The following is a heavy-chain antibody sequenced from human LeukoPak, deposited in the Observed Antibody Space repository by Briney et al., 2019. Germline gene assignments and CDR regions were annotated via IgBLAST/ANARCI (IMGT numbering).Heavy chain of an antibody. CDR2: ISSSGSTI. Sequence: GGSLRLSCAASGFTFSSYEMNWVRQAPGKGLEWVSYISSSGSTIYYADSVKGRFTISRDNAKNSLYLQMNGLRAEDTAVYYCARSPRGVARTRVFDYWGQGTLVTVSS. CDR1: GFTFSSYE. D-gene: IGHD3-10*01. V-gene: IGHV3-48*03. J-gene: IGHJ4*02. CDR3: ARSPRGVARTRVFDY.